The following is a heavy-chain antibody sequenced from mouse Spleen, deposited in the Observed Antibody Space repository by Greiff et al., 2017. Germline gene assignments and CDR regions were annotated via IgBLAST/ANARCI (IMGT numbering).Heavy chain of an antibody. J-gene: IGHJ1*01. CDR1: GYTFTDYE. V-gene: IGHV1-15*01. CDR2: IDPETGGT. D-gene: IGHD4-1*01. CDR3: TRPLLTGTWYFDV. Sequence: QVQLQQSGAELVRPGASVTLSCKASGYTFTDYEMHWVKQTPVHGLEWIGAIDPETGGTAYNQKFKGKAILTADKSSSTAYMELRSLTSEDSAVYYCTRPLLTGTWYFDVWGAGTTVTVSS.